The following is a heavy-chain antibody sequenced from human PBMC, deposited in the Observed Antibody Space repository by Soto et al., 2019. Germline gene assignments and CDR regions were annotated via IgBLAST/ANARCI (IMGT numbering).Heavy chain of an antibody. Sequence: EVQLVESVGGLVKPGGSLRLSCAASGFTFSAYSMSWVRQAPGKGLEWVSSITSGSDYIYYADSLKGRFTISRDNAKNSLYLQMHSLRAEDTAFYYCARVDGYTYPNDYWGQGTLVTVSS. CDR2: ITSGSDYI. V-gene: IGHV3-21*02. D-gene: IGHD5-12*01. J-gene: IGHJ4*02. CDR3: ARVDGYTYPNDY. CDR1: GFTFSAYS.